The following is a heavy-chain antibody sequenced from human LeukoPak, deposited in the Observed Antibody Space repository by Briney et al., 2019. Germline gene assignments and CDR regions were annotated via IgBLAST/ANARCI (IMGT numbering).Heavy chain of an antibody. D-gene: IGHD6-13*01. Sequence: GGSLRLSCAASGFTFSSYTMSWIRQAPGKGLEWVSYISSSGSSIFYADSVKGRFTISRDNAKNSLYLQMNSLRAEETAVYYCARRPYSSSWYYFDYWGQGTLVTVSS. CDR3: ARRPYSSSWYYFDY. CDR1: GFTFSSYT. V-gene: IGHV3-48*04. CDR2: ISSSGSSI. J-gene: IGHJ4*02.